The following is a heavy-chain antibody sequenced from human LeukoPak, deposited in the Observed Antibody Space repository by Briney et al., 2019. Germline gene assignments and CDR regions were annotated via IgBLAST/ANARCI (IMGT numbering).Heavy chain of an antibody. CDR3: ARHRTGSVDY. J-gene: IGHJ4*02. CDR1: AGSISTYY. Sequence: SETLSLTCTVSAGSISTYYWSWIRQPPGKGLECLGYIYYSGSTNYNPSLKSRVTISVDTSKNQFSLKLSSVTAADTAVYYCARHRTGSVDYWGQGTLVTVSS. V-gene: IGHV4-59*08. CDR2: IYYSGST. D-gene: IGHD3/OR15-3a*01.